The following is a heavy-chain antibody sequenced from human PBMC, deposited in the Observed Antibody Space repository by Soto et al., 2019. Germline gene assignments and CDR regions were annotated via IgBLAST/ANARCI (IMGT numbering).Heavy chain of an antibody. J-gene: IGHJ4*02. D-gene: IGHD3-22*01. CDR3: ARGSYYYDSSGYYYVGDFDY. V-gene: IGHV4-4*02. Sequence: SETLSLTCAVSGGSISSSNWWSWVRQPPGKGLEWIGEIYHNGSTNYNPYLKSRVTISVDKSKNQFSLKLSSVTAADTAVYYCARGSYYYDSSGYYYVGDFDYWGQGTLVTGSA. CDR1: GGSISSSNW. CDR2: IYHNGST.